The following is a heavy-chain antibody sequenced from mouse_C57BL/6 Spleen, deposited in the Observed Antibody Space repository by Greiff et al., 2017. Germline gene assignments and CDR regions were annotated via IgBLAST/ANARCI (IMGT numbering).Heavy chain of an antibody. CDR1: GYTFTDYE. CDR2: IDPETGGP. CDR3: TRRSPYGGDYAMDY. Sequence: VQLQQSGAELVRPGASVTLSCKASGYTFTDYEMHWVQQTPVHGLEWIGAIDPETGGPAYNQKFKGKAILTADKSSSTAYMELRSLTSEDSAVYYCTRRSPYGGDYAMDYWGQGTSVTVSS. J-gene: IGHJ4*01. D-gene: IGHD1-1*02. V-gene: IGHV1-15*01.